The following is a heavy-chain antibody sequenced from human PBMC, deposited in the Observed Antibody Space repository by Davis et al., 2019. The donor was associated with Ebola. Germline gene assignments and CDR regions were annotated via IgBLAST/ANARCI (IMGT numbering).Heavy chain of an antibody. CDR3: AKDLTSYYGSGDFFDY. CDR2: ISASGGAT. V-gene: IGHV3-23*01. CDR1: GLLFSSYA. J-gene: IGHJ4*02. D-gene: IGHD3-10*01. Sequence: PGGSLRPSCAASGLLFSSYAMSWVRQAPGRGLEWVSSISASGGATFYADSVKGRIVMSRDNSNDTLYLRMNNLRAEDTAIYYCAKDLTSYYGSGDFFDYWGQGILVTVSS.